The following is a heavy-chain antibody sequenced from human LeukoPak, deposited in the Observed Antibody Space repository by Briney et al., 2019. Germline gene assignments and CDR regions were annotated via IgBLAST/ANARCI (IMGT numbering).Heavy chain of an antibody. V-gene: IGHV3-7*05. CDR2: INPDGSGK. D-gene: IGHD3-10*01. CDR1: GFTLSTYW. Sequence: PGGSLRLSCVASGFTLSTYWMTWVRQAPGKGLEWVANINPDGSGKYFVDSVRGRFTISRDNVKNSLYLQMNSLRAEDTAVYYCVRGSSGTVVRGVSWAWFDPWGQGTLVTVSS. CDR3: VRGSSGTVVRGVSWAWFDP. J-gene: IGHJ5*02.